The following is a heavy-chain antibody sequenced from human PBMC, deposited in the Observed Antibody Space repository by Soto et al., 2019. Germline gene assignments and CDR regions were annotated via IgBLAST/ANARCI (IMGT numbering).Heavy chain of an antibody. J-gene: IGHJ6*02. CDR2: ISSSSSYI. D-gene: IGHD6-25*01. CDR1: GFIFSNYS. V-gene: IGHV3-21*01. Sequence: GGSLRLSCAASGFIFSNYSMNWVRQAPGKGLEWVSSISSSSSYIYYADSVKGRFTISRDNAKNSLYLQMNSLRAEDTAVYYCARMGSQRYYYYGMDVWGQGTTVTVSS. CDR3: ARMGSQRYYYYGMDV.